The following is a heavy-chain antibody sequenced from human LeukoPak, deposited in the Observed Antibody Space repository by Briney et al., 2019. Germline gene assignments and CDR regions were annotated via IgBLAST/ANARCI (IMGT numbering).Heavy chain of an antibody. D-gene: IGHD3-3*01. Sequence: PSETLSLTCTVSGGSISSYYWSWIRQPPGKGLEWIGYIYYSGSTNYNPSLKSRVTISVDTSKNQFSLKLSSVTAADTAVYYCASRHGFDFWSGYPFDYWGQGTLVTVSS. CDR1: GGSISSYY. J-gene: IGHJ4*02. CDR2: IYYSGST. CDR3: ASRHGFDFWSGYPFDY. V-gene: IGHV4-59*08.